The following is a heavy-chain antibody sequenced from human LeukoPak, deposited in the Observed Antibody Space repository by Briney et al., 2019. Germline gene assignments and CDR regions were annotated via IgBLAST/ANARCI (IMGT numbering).Heavy chain of an antibody. J-gene: IGHJ4*02. V-gene: IGHV3-21*01. D-gene: IGHD2-15*01. Sequence: GGSLRLSCAASGFTFSTYSMNWVRQAPAKGLERVSSLSSSSTYVYYADSVKGRFTISRDNAKNSLYLQMNSLRAEDTAVYYCARVRCSGGGCFYNFDYWGQGSLVTVSS. CDR3: ARVRCSGGGCFYNFDY. CDR1: GFTFSTYS. CDR2: LSSSSTYV.